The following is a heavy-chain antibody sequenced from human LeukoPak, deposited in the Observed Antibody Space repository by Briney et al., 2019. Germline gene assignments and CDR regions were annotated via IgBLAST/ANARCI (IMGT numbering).Heavy chain of an antibody. CDR1: GGSIRSSSYY. CDR2: IYYSGST. CDR3: ASGHYDSSGYYYPFDY. V-gene: IGHV4-39*01. D-gene: IGHD3-22*01. Sequence: SETLSLTCTVSGGSIRSSSYYWGGIRQPPGKGLEWIGSIYYSGSTYYKPSLKSRVTISVDTSKNQVSLRLSSVTAADTAVYYCASGHYDSSGYYYPFDYWGREPWSPSPQ. J-gene: IGHJ4*02.